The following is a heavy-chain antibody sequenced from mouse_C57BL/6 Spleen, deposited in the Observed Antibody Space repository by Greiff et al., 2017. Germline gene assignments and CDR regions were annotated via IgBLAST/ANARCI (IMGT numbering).Heavy chain of an antibody. CDR2: IYPGGGYT. CDR3: ARCDGYYYFDY. Sequence: VQLQESGAELVRPGTSVKMSCKASGYTFTNYWIGWAKQRPGHGLEWIGDIYPGGGYTNYNEKFKGKATLTADNSSSTAYMQFSSLTSEDSAIYYCARCDGYYYFDYWGQGTTLTVSS. J-gene: IGHJ2*01. D-gene: IGHD2-3*01. V-gene: IGHV1-63*01. CDR1: GYTFTNYW.